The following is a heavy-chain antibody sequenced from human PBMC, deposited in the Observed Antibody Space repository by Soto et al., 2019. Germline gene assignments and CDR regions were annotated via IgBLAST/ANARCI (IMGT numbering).Heavy chain of an antibody. D-gene: IGHD3-10*01. Sequence: QVQLVQSGAEVKKPGASVKVSCKASGYTFTSYYMHWVRQAPGQGLEWMGIINPSGGSTSYAQKFQGRVTMTRDTSTSTVYVELSSLRSEDTAVYYCHLRSPDYYYGMDVWGQGTTVTVSS. CDR2: INPSGGST. CDR1: GYTFTSYY. CDR3: HLRSPDYYYGMDV. J-gene: IGHJ6*02. V-gene: IGHV1-46*01.